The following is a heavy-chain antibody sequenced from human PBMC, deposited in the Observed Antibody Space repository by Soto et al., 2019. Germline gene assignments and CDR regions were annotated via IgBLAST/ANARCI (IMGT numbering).Heavy chain of an antibody. J-gene: IGHJ4*02. CDR2: VSSDGGLK. CDR1: GFTFSSFG. CDR3: AKEYDSSGYGAFFDH. V-gene: IGHV3-30*18. Sequence: QVQLVESGGGVVQPGRSLRLSCEAAGFTFSSFGMHWVRQAPGKGLEWVAVVSSDGGLKYYADSVKGRFTISRDNSKNSLYLQMNSLGAEDMAIYYCAKEYDSSGYGAFFDHWGQGTLGTVSS. D-gene: IGHD3-22*01.